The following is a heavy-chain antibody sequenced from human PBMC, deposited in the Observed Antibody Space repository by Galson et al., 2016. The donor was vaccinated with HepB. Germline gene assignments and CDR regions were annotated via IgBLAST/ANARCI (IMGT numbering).Heavy chain of an antibody. CDR2: ISAGSGNT. CDR1: GYTFTTYD. J-gene: IGHJ6*02. V-gene: IGHV1-3*01. Sequence: SVKVSCKASGYTFTTYDMHWVRQSPGKRLEWLGYISAGSGNTKYSQNFQGRVTITRDTSARTHYMELSSLTVEDTAVYYCARDLIGNLDVWGQGTTVTVSS. CDR3: ARDLIGNLDV.